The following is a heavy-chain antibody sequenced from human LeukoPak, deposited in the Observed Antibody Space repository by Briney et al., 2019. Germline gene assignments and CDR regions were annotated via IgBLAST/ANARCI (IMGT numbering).Heavy chain of an antibody. J-gene: IGHJ4*02. D-gene: IGHD4-17*01. V-gene: IGHV1-3*01. CDR2: INAGNGNT. Sequence: GASVKVSCKASGYTFTSYAMHWVRQAPGQRLEWMGWINAGNGNTKYSQKFQGRVTITRDTSASTAYMELSSLRSEDTAVYYCAKIGGDYGTFDYWGQGTLVTVSS. CDR1: GYTFTSYA. CDR3: AKIGGDYGTFDY.